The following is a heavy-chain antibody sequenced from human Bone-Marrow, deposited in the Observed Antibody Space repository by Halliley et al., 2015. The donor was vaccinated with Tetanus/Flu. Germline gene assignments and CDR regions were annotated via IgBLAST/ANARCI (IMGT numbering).Heavy chain of an antibody. Sequence: LRLSCSVSGRTISTYFWTWIRQPPGKGLEWLGDINYTGNTNYNPSLNSRVSISVDTSKNQFSLELSSVTGTDTAVYFCARQMDGDYFDFWSPGTLVTVSS. D-gene: IGHD4-17*01. J-gene: IGHJ4*02. V-gene: IGHV4-59*08. CDR3: ARQMDGDYFDF. CDR1: GRTISTYF. CDR2: INYTGNT.